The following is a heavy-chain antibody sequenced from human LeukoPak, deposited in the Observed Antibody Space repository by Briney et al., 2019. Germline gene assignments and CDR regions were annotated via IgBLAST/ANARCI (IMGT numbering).Heavy chain of an antibody. Sequence: GGSLRLSCAASRFTFSSYAMSWVRQAPGKGLEWVSAISGSGGSTYYADSVKGRFTISRDNSKNTLYLQMNSLRAEDTAVYYCAKDPNYYGSGSYYNYFDYWGQGTLVTVSS. D-gene: IGHD3-10*01. CDR3: AKDPNYYGSGSYYNYFDY. CDR1: RFTFSSYA. V-gene: IGHV3-23*01. CDR2: ISGSGGST. J-gene: IGHJ4*02.